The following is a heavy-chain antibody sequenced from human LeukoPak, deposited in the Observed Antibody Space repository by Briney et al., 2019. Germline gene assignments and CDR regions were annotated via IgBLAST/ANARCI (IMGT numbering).Heavy chain of an antibody. CDR2: ISGSGGNT. J-gene: IGHJ4*02. CDR3: AKDLPPNHLSYYFDY. CDR1: GFTFSNYA. D-gene: IGHD5/OR15-5a*01. Sequence: GGSLRLSCAASGFTFSNYAMSWVRQAPGKGLEWVSAISGSGGNTYYADSVKGRFTISRDNSKNTLFLQMNSLRAEDTAVYYCAKDLPPNHLSYYFDYWGQGTLVTVSS. V-gene: IGHV3-23*01.